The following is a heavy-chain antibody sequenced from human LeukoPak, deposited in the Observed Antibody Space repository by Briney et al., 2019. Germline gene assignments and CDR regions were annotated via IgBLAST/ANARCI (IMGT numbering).Heavy chain of an antibody. CDR1: GFTFNNYG. CDR2: IWYDGSNK. Sequence: GRSLRLSCAASGFTFNNYGMHWVRQAPGKGLEWMALIWYDGSNKYYADSVKGRFTISRDNSKNTLYLQMNSLRAEDTAVYYCSREYFDWSRNYYYGMDVWGQGATVTVSS. D-gene: IGHD3-9*01. J-gene: IGHJ6*02. V-gene: IGHV3-33*01. CDR3: SREYFDWSRNYYYGMDV.